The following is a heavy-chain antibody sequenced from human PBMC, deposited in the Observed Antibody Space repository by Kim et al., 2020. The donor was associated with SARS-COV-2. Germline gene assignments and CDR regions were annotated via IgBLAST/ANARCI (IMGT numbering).Heavy chain of an antibody. D-gene: IGHD1-7*01. Sequence: YSPSLKSRVTIGVDTSKNQFALKLSSVTAANTAIYYCAREGDNWNYLFDYWGQGTLVTVSS. V-gene: IGHV4-59*01. CDR3: AREGDNWNYLFDY. J-gene: IGHJ4*02.